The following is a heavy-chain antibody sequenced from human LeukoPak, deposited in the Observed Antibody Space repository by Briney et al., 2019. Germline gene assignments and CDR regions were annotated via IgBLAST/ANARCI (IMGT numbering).Heavy chain of an antibody. Sequence: PGESLRLSCAASGFTFSSYAMSWVRQAPGKGLEWVSAISGSGGSTYYADSVKGRFTISRDNSKNTLYLQMNSLRAEDTAVYYCATIEVLWFGELSHFDYWGQGTLVTVSS. V-gene: IGHV3-23*01. CDR2: ISGSGGST. D-gene: IGHD3-10*01. J-gene: IGHJ4*02. CDR3: ATIEVLWFGELSHFDY. CDR1: GFTFSSYA.